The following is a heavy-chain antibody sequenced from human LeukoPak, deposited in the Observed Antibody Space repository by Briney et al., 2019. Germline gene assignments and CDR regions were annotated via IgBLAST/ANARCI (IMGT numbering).Heavy chain of an antibody. CDR2: IYSGGTT. J-gene: IGHJ4*02. V-gene: IGHV3-66*01. Sequence: GGSLRLSCAASGFTVSTKYMTWVRQAPGKGLEWVSVIYSGGTTYYADSVKGRFSISRDNSKNTLYLQMNSLRAEDTAVYYCARYDYGRSGFDYWGQGTLVTVSS. CDR1: GFTVSTKY. CDR3: ARYDYGRSGFDY. D-gene: IGHD5-12*01.